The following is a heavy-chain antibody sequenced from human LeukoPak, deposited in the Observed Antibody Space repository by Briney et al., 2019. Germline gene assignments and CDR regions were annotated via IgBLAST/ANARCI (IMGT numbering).Heavy chain of an antibody. Sequence: PSETLSLTCAVSGGSISSGGYSWSWIRQPPGKGLEWIGYIYHSGSTNYNPSLKSRVTISVDTSKNQFSLKLSSVTAADTAVYYCARVGSEDAFDIWGQGTMVTVSS. CDR1: GGSISSGGYS. D-gene: IGHD6-19*01. J-gene: IGHJ3*02. CDR3: ARVGSEDAFDI. CDR2: IYHSGST. V-gene: IGHV4-30-2*01.